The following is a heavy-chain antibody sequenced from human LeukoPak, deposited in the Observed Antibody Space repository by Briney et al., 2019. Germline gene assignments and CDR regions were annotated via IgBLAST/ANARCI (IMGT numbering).Heavy chain of an antibody. CDR1: GGSFSGYY. CDR2: INHSGST. CDR3: ARDFRMVRGVITVVYFDY. J-gene: IGHJ4*02. V-gene: IGHV4-34*01. D-gene: IGHD3-10*01. Sequence: SETLSLTCAVYGGSFSGYYWSWIRQPPGKVLEWIGEINHSGSTNYNPSLKSRVTISVDTSRNQFSLKLSSVTAADTAVYYCARDFRMVRGVITVVYFDYWGQGTLVTVSS.